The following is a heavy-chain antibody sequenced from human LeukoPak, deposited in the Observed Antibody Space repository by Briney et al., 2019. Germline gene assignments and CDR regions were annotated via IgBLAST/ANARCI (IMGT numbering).Heavy chain of an antibody. CDR1: GFTFSSYW. V-gene: IGHV3-23*01. D-gene: IGHD1-14*01. Sequence: GGSLRLSCAASGFTFSSYWMHWVRQVPGKGLEWVSAISGSGDNTHYADSVMGRFTISRDNSKNTLYLQMNSLRAEDTAVYYCPALGTDSGYWGQGTLVTVSS. CDR2: ISGSGDNT. J-gene: IGHJ4*02. CDR3: PALGTDSGY.